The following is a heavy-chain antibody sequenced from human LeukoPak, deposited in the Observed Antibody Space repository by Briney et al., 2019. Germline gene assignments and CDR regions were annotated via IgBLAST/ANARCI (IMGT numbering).Heavy chain of an antibody. CDR1: GYTFTSYD. J-gene: IGHJ6*02. V-gene: IGHV1-8*01. CDR2: MNPNSGNT. CDR3: AMSEMSELLWFGELSSRAPYYYGMDV. Sequence: GASVKVSCKASGYTFTSYDINWVRQATGQGLEWMGWMNPNSGNTGYAQKFQGRVTMTRNTSISTAYMELSSLRSEDTAVYYCAMSEMSELLWFGELSSRAPYYYGMDVWGQGTTVTVSS. D-gene: IGHD3-10*01.